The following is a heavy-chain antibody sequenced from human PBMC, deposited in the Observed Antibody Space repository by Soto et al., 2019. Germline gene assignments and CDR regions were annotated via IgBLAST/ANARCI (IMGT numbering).Heavy chain of an antibody. J-gene: IGHJ4*02. CDR3: AKGRGGSGSLTPRDDF. Sequence: EVQLLESGGGLVQPGGSLRLCCAAYGFTFNNYAMTWVRQAPGKGLEWVSAISGGGDTTSYADSVKGRFTVSRDGSKNTLYLQMSSLRAEDTALYYCAKGRGGSGSLTPRDDFRGQGTLVNVSS. CDR1: GFTFNNYA. D-gene: IGHD3-10*01. CDR2: ISGGGDTT. V-gene: IGHV3-23*01.